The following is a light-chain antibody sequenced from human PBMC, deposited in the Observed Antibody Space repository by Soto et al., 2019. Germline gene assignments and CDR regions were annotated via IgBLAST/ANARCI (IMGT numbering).Light chain of an antibody. CDR2: GSS. J-gene: IGKJ1*01. V-gene: IGKV3-20*01. CDR1: QTVTSNH. CDR3: QQYDGPPWT. Sequence: EIVFTQSPGTLSLSPLERANLSCSSSQTVTSNHLAWYQQTPGQAPRLLIYGSSTRATGIPDRFSGSGSGTDFTLTISRLGPEDIAVYCCQQYDGPPWTFGPGTKVDIK.